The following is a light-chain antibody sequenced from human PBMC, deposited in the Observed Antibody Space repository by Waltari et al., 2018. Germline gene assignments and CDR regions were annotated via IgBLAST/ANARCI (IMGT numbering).Light chain of an antibody. CDR2: YDD. CDR1: NLGGKS. V-gene: IGLV3-21*01. Sequence: SYVLAQPPPVSVAPGKPATITWRGANLGGKSVPWYQRKPGQAPVLVIYYDDNRPSGIPERFSGSISGNTATLTISGVEAGDEADYFCQVWESSTEVLFGGGTKLTVL. CDR3: QVWESSTEVL. J-gene: IGLJ2*01.